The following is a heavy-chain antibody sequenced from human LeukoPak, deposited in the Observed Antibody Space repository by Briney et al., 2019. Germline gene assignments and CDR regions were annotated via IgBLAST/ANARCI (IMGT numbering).Heavy chain of an antibody. CDR2: ITTGNDK. V-gene: IGHV3-21*01. CDR3: ARDPEDHDY. Sequence: GESLRLSCAASGFTFSGYSMNWVRQAPGKGLEWVSSITTGNDKFYADSVKGRFTISRDDAKNSLYLQMNSLRVEDTALYYCARDPEDHDYWGQGILVTVSS. J-gene: IGHJ4*02. CDR1: GFTFSGYS. D-gene: IGHD2-15*01.